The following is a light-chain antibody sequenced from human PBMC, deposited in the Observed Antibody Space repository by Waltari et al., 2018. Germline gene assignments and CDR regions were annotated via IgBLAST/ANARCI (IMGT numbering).Light chain of an antibody. CDR2: ANS. V-gene: IGLV1-40*01. J-gene: IGLJ2*01. CDR1: SSHIGAGYD. Sequence: QSVLTQPPSVSGAPGQRFTTSCTGSSSHIGAGYDVPGYQQLPGTVPKLLIYANSNRPSGVPDRFSGSKSGTSASLAITGLQAEDEADYYCQSYDSSLSDWVFGGGTKLTVL. CDR3: QSYDSSLSDWV.